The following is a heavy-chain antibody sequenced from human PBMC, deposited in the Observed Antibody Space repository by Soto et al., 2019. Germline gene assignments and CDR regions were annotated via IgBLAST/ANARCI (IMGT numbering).Heavy chain of an antibody. V-gene: IGHV4-39*01. CDR2: IYYSGST. D-gene: IGHD1-26*01. CDR3: ANSGSYSNYYYGMDV. J-gene: IGHJ6*02. CDR1: GGSISSSSYY. Sequence: QLQLQESGPGLVKPSETLSLTCTVSGGSISSSSYYWGWIRQPPGRGREWIGSIYYSGSTYYNPSLKSRVTISVDTSKNQFSLKLSSVTAADTAVYYCANSGSYSNYYYGMDVWGQGTTVTVSS.